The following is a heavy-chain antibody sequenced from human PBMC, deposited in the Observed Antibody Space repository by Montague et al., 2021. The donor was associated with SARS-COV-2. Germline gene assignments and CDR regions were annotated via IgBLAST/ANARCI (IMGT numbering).Heavy chain of an antibody. V-gene: IGHV4-34*01. D-gene: IGHD3-22*01. CDR2: INHGGIT. CDR3: ARGHQGVAMIVVVMIGAEYYFDY. CDR1: GGSFNDYY. Sequence: ETLSLTCAVYGGSFNDYYWSWIRQPPGKGLEWIGEINHGGITNYSPSLKSRVTISADTSKYQFSLKLKSVTAADTANYYCARGHQGVAMIVVVMIGAEYYFDYWGQGSLVTVSS. J-gene: IGHJ4*02.